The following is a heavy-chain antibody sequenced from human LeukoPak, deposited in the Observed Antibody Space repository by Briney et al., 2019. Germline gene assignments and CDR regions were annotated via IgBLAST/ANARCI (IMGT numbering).Heavy chain of an antibody. CDR3: TRANGDWSSGWLFDY. CDR1: GFTFGDYA. D-gene: IGHD6-19*01. J-gene: IGHJ4*02. V-gene: IGHV3-49*03. Sequence: PGGSLRLSCTASGFTFGDYAMSWFRQARGKGLEWVGFIRSKAYGGTTEYAASVKGRFTISRDDSKTIAYLQMNSLKTEDTAVYYCTRANGDWSSGWLFDYWGQGTLVTVSS. CDR2: IRSKAYGGTT.